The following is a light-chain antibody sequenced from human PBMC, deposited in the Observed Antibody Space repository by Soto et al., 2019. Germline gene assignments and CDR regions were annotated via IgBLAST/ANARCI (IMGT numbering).Light chain of an antibody. J-gene: IGLJ2*01. CDR2: EVS. CDR3: SSYTSSSTRV. CDR1: SSDVGGYNY. V-gene: IGLV2-14*01. Sequence: SALTHPASVSGSPGQSITSSCTGTSSDVGGYNYVSWYQQHPGKAPKLMIYEVSNRPSGVSNRFSGSKSGNTASLTISGLQAEDEADYYCSSYTSSSTRVFGGGTKVTVL.